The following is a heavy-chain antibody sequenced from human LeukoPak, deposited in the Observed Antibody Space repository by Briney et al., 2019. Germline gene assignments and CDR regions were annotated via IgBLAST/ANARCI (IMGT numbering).Heavy chain of an antibody. J-gene: IGHJ5*02. V-gene: IGHV4-39*01. CDR2: IYYRGST. D-gene: IGHD2-2*01. CDR1: GGSISSSPYY. Sequence: SETLSLTCTVSGGSISSSPYYWGWIRQPPGKGLEWIGTIYYRGSTYSNPSLNSRVTISLDTSKNQFSLRLRSVTAADTALYYCARHYLSDGILSTFDPWGRGTLVTVSS. CDR3: ARHYLSDGILSTFDP.